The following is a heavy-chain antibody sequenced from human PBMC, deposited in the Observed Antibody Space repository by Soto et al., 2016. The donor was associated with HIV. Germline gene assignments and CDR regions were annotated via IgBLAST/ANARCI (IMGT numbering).Heavy chain of an antibody. D-gene: IGHD2-2*01. CDR3: ARLVGEPLVRLDY. V-gene: IGHV1-18*01. CDR1: GYTFTSYS. J-gene: IGHJ4*02. CDR2: ISLYNGKT. Sequence: QMQLVQSGAEVKKPGASVKVSCKASGYTFTSYSINWVRQAPGQGLEWMGWISLYNGKTNYAQKIQDRVTMTTDTSTSTAYMELRSLRSDDTAVYYCARLVGEPLVRLDYWGQGTLVTVSS.